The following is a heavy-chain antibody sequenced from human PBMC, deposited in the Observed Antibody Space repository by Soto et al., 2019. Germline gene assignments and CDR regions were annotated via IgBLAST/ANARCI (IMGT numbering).Heavy chain of an antibody. V-gene: IGHV5-51*01. CDR2: INPAGSDT. D-gene: IGHD3-9*01. J-gene: IGHJ4*02. CDR3: VRPDSTGYYSH. Sequence: GESLKISCKGSGYSFTNYWIGWVRQMPGKGLEWMGIINPAGSDTRYSPSFQGQVTVSVDKSISTAYLQRGSLKASDTAMYYCVRPDSTGYYSHWGQGTPVTVS. CDR1: GYSFTNYW.